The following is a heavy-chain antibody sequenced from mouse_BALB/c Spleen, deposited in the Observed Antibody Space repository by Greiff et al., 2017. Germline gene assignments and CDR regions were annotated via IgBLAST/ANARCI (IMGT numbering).Heavy chain of an antibody. V-gene: IGHV4-1*02. CDR3: ARGRDYYGYWFAH. CDR1: GFDFRRYW. J-gene: IGHJ3*01. D-gene: IGHD1-2*01. CDR2: INPDSSTI. Sequence: EVQRVESGGGLVQPGGSLKLSCAASGFDFRRYWMSWVRQAPGKGLEWIGEINPDSSTINYTPSLKDKFIISRDNAKNTLYLQMSKVRSEDTALYYCARGRDYYGYWFAHWGQGTLVTVSA.